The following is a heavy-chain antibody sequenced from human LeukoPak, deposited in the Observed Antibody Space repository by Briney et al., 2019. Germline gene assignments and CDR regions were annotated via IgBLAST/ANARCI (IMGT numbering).Heavy chain of an antibody. D-gene: IGHD3-16*01. CDR2: ISSSGGST. V-gene: IGHV3-23*01. J-gene: IGHJ4*02. CDR3: AKGESNCDYDFDY. Sequence: GGSLRLSCAASGFTYSSYAMSWVRQAPGKWLEWVSAISSSGGSTYYADSAKGRFTISRDNSKNTLFLQMNTLRAEDTVVNYCAKGESNCDYDFDYWGQGTLVTVSS. CDR1: GFTYSSYA.